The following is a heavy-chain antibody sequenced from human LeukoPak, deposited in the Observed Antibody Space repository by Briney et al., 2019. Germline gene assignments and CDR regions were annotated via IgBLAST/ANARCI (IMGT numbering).Heavy chain of an antibody. Sequence: GAPLRPSCVVSGLTFTGHSMHWVRPAPGKAQASMDDGGSDATTTFYADSRQGRFTISRDDSENTVYLQMNSLREDDTAVYYCAREKQGGATPFDYWGQGSLVTVSS. V-gene: IGHV3-30*04. CDR3: AREKQGGATPFDY. CDR2: GGSDATTT. J-gene: IGHJ4*02. D-gene: IGHD1-26*01. CDR1: GLTFTGHS.